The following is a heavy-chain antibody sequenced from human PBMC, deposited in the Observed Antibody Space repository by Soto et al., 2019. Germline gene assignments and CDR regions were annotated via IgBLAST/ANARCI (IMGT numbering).Heavy chain of an antibody. J-gene: IGHJ6*02. CDR3: AREENTGYYYGMDV. CDR1: GYTFTGYY. D-gene: IGHD4-17*01. V-gene: IGHV1-2*02. CDR2: INPNSGGT. Sequence: ASVKFSCKASGYTFTGYYMHWVRQAPGQGLEWMGWINPNSGGTNYAQKFQGRVTMTRDTSISTAYMELSRLRSDDTAVYYCAREENTGYYYGMDVWGQGTTVTVSS.